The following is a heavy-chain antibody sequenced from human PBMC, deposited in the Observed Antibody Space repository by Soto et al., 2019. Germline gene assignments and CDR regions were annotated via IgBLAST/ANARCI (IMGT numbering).Heavy chain of an antibody. CDR2: IYYSGST. J-gene: IGHJ2*01. CDR1: GGSISSSSYY. Sequence: QLQLQESGPGLVKPSETLSLTCTVSGGSISSSSYYWGWIRQPPGKGLEWIGSIYYSGSTYYNPSLKGRVTISVDTSKNQFSLKLSSVSASDTAVYYCARRPSSGSYHYWYFDLWGRGTLVTVSS. CDR3: ARRPSSGSYHYWYFDL. D-gene: IGHD1-26*01. V-gene: IGHV4-39*01.